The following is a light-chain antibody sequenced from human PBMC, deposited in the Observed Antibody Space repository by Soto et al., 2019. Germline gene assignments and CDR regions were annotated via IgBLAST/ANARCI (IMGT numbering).Light chain of an antibody. J-gene: IGKJ5*01. CDR3: QQRSKWPPVT. Sequence: EIVLTQSPATLSLSPGERATLSCRASQSVSSYLAWYQQKPGQAPRLLIYVASNRATGIPARFSGSGSGTDFTLTISSLEPEDFAVYYCQQRSKWPPVTFGQGTRLDIK. CDR1: QSVSSY. V-gene: IGKV3-11*01. CDR2: VAS.